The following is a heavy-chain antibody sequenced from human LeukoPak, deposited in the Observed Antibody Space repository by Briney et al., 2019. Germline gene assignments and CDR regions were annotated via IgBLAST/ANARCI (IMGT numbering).Heavy chain of an antibody. Sequence: GRSLRLSCAASGFTFSDYGIHWVRQAPGQGLEWVALIWYDGSKKYYADSVKGRFTISRDNTKNTQYLQLNSLRADDTAVYYCARAHSSSSTFDLWGQGTLVTVSS. CDR1: GFTFSDYG. D-gene: IGHD6-6*01. J-gene: IGHJ4*02. CDR2: IWYDGSKK. CDR3: ARAHSSSSTFDL. V-gene: IGHV3-33*01.